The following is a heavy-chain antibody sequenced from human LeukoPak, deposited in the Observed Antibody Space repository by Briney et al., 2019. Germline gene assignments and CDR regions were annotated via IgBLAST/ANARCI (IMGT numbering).Heavy chain of an antibody. D-gene: IGHD2-2*01. CDR2: ISSSGSTI. CDR3: ARTGYCSSTSCYADAFDI. V-gene: IGHV3-48*03. Sequence: LTGGSLRLSCAASGFTFSSYEMNWVRQAPGKGLEWVSYISSSGSTIYYADSVKGRFTISRDNAKNSLYLQMNSLRAEDTAVYYCARTGYCSSTSCYADAFDIWGQGTMVNVSS. J-gene: IGHJ3*02. CDR1: GFTFSSYE.